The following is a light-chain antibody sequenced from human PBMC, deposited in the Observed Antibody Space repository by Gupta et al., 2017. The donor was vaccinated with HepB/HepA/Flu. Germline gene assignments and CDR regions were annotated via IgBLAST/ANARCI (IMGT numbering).Light chain of an antibody. Sequence: DIVMTQSPDSLAASLGERATINCKSSQSVFYDSKNKNYLAWYQQRPGQPPKLLIYWASTRESGVPDRFSGSGSGTDFTLTISILHAEDVAVYYCQQDDGTPPTFGGGTKVEIK. V-gene: IGKV4-1*01. CDR1: QSVFYDSKNKNY. CDR3: QQDDGTPPT. J-gene: IGKJ4*01. CDR2: WAS.